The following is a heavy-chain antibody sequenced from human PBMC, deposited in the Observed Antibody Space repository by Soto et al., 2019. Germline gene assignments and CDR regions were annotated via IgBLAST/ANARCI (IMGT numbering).Heavy chain of an antibody. CDR1: GYNFTRYY. D-gene: IGHD6-19*01. J-gene: IGHJ4*02. Sequence: ASVKVSWKASGYNFTRYYMDWVRQAPGQGLEWMGIINPSGGGTSYAQKFQGRVTMTRDTSTSTVYMELSSLRSEDTAVYYCTRGHALAGFAYWGQGTLVTVSS. CDR3: TRGHALAGFAY. CDR2: INPSGGGT. V-gene: IGHV1-46*03.